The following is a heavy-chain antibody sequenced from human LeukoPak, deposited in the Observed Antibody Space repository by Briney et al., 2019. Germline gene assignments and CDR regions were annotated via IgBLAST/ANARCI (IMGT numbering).Heavy chain of an antibody. CDR3: ARQGANSSSWYPPFGLYYYYYGMDV. D-gene: IGHD6-13*01. CDR2: IYYSGST. J-gene: IGHJ6*02. V-gene: IGHV4-39*01. Sequence: SETLSLTCTVSGGSISSSSYYWGWIRQPPGKGLEWIGSIYYSGSTYYNPSLKSRVTISVDTSKNQFYLKLSSVTAADTAVYYCARQGANSSSWYPPFGLYYYYYGMDVWGQGTTVTVSS. CDR1: GGSISSSSYY.